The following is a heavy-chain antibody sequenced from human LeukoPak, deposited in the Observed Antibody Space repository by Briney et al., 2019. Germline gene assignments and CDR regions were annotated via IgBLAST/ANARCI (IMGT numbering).Heavy chain of an antibody. CDR1: GGSISNYY. J-gene: IGHJ5*01. V-gene: IGHV4-59*01. CDR3: ARGNNGYVGWFDY. D-gene: IGHD5-18*01. CDR2: VSYNGNT. Sequence: SETLSLTCTVSGGSISNYYWIWIRQPPGKGLEWIGCVSYNGNTNYNPSLKSQLTISVDTSKNHFSLKLNSVTTADTTVYYCARGNNGYVGWFDYWGQGTLATVSS.